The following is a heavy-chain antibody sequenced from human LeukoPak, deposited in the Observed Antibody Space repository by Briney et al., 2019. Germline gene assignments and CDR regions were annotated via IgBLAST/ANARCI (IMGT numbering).Heavy chain of an antibody. CDR1: GFTFSSYW. J-gene: IGHJ4*02. Sequence: GGSLRLSCAASGFTFSSYWMSWVRQAPGKGLEWVANINKDGGEKYYVDSVKGRFTISRDNAKNSLYLQMNSLRADDTAVYYCARSRYCVNGICSYFDYWGQGTLVTVSS. D-gene: IGHD2-8*01. V-gene: IGHV3-7*03. CDR2: INKDGGEK. CDR3: ARSRYCVNGICSYFDY.